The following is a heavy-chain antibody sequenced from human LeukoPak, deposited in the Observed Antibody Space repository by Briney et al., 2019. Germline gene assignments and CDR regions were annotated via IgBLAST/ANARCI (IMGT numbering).Heavy chain of an antibody. J-gene: IGHJ4*02. CDR2: ISAYNGNT. Sequence: ASVKVSCKASGYTFTSYGISWVRQAPGQGLEWMGWISAYNGNTNYAQKFQGRVTITTDESTSTAYMELSSLRSEDTAVYYCARDMYSSSWSPYYWGQGTLVTVSS. CDR3: ARDMYSSSWSPYY. D-gene: IGHD6-13*01. CDR1: GYTFTSYG. V-gene: IGHV1-18*01.